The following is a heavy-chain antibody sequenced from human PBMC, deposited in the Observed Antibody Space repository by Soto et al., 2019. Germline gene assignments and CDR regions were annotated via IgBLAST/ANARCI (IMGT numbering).Heavy chain of an antibody. CDR3: ARSAMTTVTNGIFDY. V-gene: IGHV1-18*01. CDR1: GYTFTSYG. D-gene: IGHD4-17*01. J-gene: IGHJ4*02. CDR2: ISAYNGNT. Sequence: VKVSCKASGYTFTSYGISWVRQAPGQGLEWMGWISAYNGNTNYAQKLQGRVTMTTDTSTSTAYMELRSLRSDDTAVYYCARSAMTTVTNGIFDYWGQGTLVTVSS.